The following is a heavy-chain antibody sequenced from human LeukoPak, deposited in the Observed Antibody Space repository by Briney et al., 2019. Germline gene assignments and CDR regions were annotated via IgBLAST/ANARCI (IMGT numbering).Heavy chain of an antibody. D-gene: IGHD1-26*01. V-gene: IGHV1-18*01. CDR2: ISAYNGNT. CDR1: GDTFTSYG. CDR3: ARVTDSGSYWD. J-gene: IGHJ4*02. Sequence: ASVKVSCKASGDTFTSYGISWVRQAAGQGLVWMGWISAYNGNTNYAQKLQGRVTMTTDTSTSTAYMELRSLRSDDTAVYYCARVTDSGSYWDWGQGTLVTVSS.